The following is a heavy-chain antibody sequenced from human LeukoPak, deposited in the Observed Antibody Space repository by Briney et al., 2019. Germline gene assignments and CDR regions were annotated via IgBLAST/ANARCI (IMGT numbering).Heavy chain of an antibody. Sequence: GGSLRLSCAASGFTFSSYWMSWVRQASGKGLEWVGRIRSKANSYATAYAASVKGRFTISRDDSKNTAYLQMNSLRAEDTAVYYCANTLGRAVAPVDYWGQGTLVTVSS. V-gene: IGHV3-73*01. CDR1: GFTFSSYW. J-gene: IGHJ4*02. CDR3: ANTLGRAVAPVDY. CDR2: IRSKANSYAT. D-gene: IGHD6-13*01.